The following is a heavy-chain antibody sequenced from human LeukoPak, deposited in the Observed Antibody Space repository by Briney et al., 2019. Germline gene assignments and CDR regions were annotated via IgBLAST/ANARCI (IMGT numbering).Heavy chain of an antibody. CDR1: GGTFSCYA. CDR2: IIPIFGTA. D-gene: IGHD3-22*01. CDR3: ARAPYYYDSSGYDDY. J-gene: IGHJ4*02. Sequence: GASVKVSCKASGGTFSCYAISWVRQAPGQGLEWMGRIIPIFGTANYAQKFQGRVTITTDESTSTAYMELSSLRSEDTAVYYCARAPYYYDSSGYDDYWGQGTLVTVSS. V-gene: IGHV1-69*05.